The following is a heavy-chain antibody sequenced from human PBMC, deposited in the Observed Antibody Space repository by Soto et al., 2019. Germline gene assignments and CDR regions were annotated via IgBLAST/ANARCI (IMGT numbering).Heavy chain of an antibody. J-gene: IGHJ4*02. CDR3: AYRVTSRWGSSWSN. CDR2: IYWDDDK. Sequence: QITLKESGPTVVKPTQPLTLTCTFSGFSLTTSDVSVGWIRQPPGKALEWLALIYWDDDKRYSPSMETRLTLTQDTSKNQVVLTMTDMDPVDTATYYCAYRVTSRWGSSWSNGGKGTLVTVSS. D-gene: IGHD6-13*01. CDR1: GFSLTTSDVS. V-gene: IGHV2-5*02.